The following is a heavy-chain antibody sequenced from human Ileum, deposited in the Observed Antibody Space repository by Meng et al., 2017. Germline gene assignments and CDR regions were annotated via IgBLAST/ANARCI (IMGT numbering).Heavy chain of an antibody. J-gene: IGHJ4*02. CDR1: GGSFSGYY. CDR2: INHSGNT. D-gene: IGHD6-6*01. Sequence: GPSQRWGAGLLKPSETLALSCASNGGSFSGYYCSWLRQPPGKGLEWIGEINHSGNTNYNPSLKSRVTLSLDTSKNHFSLNLTSVTAADTAVYYCVRGREQQLVRGFGYWGQGTLVTVSS. CDR3: VRGREQQLVRGFGY. V-gene: IGHV4-34*01.